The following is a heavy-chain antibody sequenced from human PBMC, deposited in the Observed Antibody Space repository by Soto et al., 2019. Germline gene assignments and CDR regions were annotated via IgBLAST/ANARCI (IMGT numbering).Heavy chain of an antibody. V-gene: IGHV3-23*01. CDR2: IRGSGGST. CDR3: AKDALAVAGTRADFDI. CDR1: GFTFSSYA. Sequence: EVQLLESGGGLVQPGGSLRLSCAASGFTFSSYAMSWVRQAPGKGLEWVSAIRGSGGSTYYADSVKGRFTISRDNSKNTLYMQRNRLRAEDTAVYYCAKDALAVAGTRADFDIWGQGTMVTVSS. D-gene: IGHD6-19*01. J-gene: IGHJ3*02.